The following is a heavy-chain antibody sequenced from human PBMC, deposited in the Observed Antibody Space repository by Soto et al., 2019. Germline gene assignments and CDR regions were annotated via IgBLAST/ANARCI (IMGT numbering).Heavy chain of an antibody. CDR2: INSDGSST. Sequence: PGGSLRLSCAASGFTFSSYWMHWVRQAPGKGLVWVSRINSDGSSTSYADSVKGRFTISRDNAKNTLYLQMNSLRAEDTAVYYCARDHTLDYGDYEDTYYYYGMDVWGQGTTVTVSS. V-gene: IGHV3-74*01. D-gene: IGHD4-17*01. CDR3: ARDHTLDYGDYEDTYYYYGMDV. CDR1: GFTFSSYW. J-gene: IGHJ6*02.